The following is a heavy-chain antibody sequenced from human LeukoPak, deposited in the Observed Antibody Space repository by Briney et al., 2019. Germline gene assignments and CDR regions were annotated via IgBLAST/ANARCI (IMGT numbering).Heavy chain of an antibody. V-gene: IGHV4-59*01. J-gene: IGHJ5*02. Sequence: SETLSLTCTVSGGSISGYYWSWIRQPPGKGLEWIGYIYYSGSTNYNPSLKSRVTISVDTSKNQFSLKLSSVTAADTAVYYCARWEGLTIFGVVTRESWFDPWGQGTLVTVSS. CDR3: ARWEGLTIFGVVTRESWFDP. CDR1: GGSISGYY. D-gene: IGHD3-3*01. CDR2: IYYSGST.